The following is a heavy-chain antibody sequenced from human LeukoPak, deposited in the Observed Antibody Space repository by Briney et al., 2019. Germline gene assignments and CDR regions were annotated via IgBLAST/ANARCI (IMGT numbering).Heavy chain of an antibody. J-gene: IGHJ4*02. V-gene: IGHV3-7*01. CDR1: GFTFSSYW. Sequence: GGSLRLSCAASGFTFSSYWMNWVRQAPGKGLEWVANIKQDGSEKYYVDSVKGRFIISRDYGKNSLYLQMNSLRVEDTAVYYCAKLAKYFYGSETFYFFEHWGQGTPVTASS. D-gene: IGHD3-10*01. CDR2: IKQDGSEK. CDR3: AKLAKYFYGSETFYFFEH.